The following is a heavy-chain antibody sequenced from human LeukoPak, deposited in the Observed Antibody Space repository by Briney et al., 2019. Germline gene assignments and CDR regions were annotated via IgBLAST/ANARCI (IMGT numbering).Heavy chain of an antibody. Sequence: SEALSLTCAVYGGSFSGYYWSWIRQPPGKGLEWIGEINHSGSTNYNPSLKSRVTISVDTSKNQFSLKLSSVTAADTAVYYCARVVGYYYYYMDVWGKGTTVTVSS. V-gene: IGHV4-34*01. CDR3: ARVVGYYYYYMDV. J-gene: IGHJ6*03. CDR1: GGSFSGYY. D-gene: IGHD3-10*01. CDR2: INHSGST.